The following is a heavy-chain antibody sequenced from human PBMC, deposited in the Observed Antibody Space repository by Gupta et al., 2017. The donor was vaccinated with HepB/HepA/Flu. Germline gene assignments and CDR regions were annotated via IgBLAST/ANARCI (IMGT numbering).Heavy chain of an antibody. D-gene: IGHD6-19*01. Sequence: QVQLVQSGAEVQKPGSSVKVSCKASGGTFSNYAMSWVRQAPGQGLEWMGRIIPIINKSSDAQKFQGKLTITADKSTSTVYMELSSLRSEDTAVDYCARDLGISVAAMDAGWGQGTLVTVSS. J-gene: IGHJ4*02. CDR2: IIPIINKS. V-gene: IGHV1-69*04. CDR3: ARDLGISVAAMDAG. CDR1: GGTFSNYA.